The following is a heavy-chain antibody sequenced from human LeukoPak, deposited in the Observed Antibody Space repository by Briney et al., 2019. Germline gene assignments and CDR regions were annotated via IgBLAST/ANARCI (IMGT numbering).Heavy chain of an antibody. D-gene: IGHD2-15*01. CDR1: GYTFTSYG. Sequence: ASVKVSCKASGYTFTSYGITWVRQAPGQGLEWMGWIIPILGIANYAQKFQGRVTITADKSTSTAYMELSSLRSEDTAVYYCATTVVSAATLDYWGQGTLVTVSS. CDR2: IIPILGIA. CDR3: ATTVVSAATLDY. J-gene: IGHJ4*02. V-gene: IGHV1-69*10.